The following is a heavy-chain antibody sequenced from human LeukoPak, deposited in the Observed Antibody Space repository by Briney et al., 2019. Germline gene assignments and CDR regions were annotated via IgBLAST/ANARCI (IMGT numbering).Heavy chain of an antibody. D-gene: IGHD5-18*01. CDR3: ARDEDTAMPVGYMDV. CDR2: IYTSGST. CDR1: GGSISSGSYY. Sequence: PSETLSLTCTVAGGSISSGSYYWSWIRQPAGKGLEWIGRIYTSGSTNYNPSLKSRVTISVDTSKNQFSLKLSSVTAADTAVYYCARDEDTAMPVGYMDVWGKGTTVTVSS. J-gene: IGHJ6*03. V-gene: IGHV4-61*02.